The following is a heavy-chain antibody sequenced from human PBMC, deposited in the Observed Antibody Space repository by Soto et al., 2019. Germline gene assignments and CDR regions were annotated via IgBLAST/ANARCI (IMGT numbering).Heavy chain of an antibody. CDR2: ISYDGTNT. V-gene: IGHV3-30-3*01. CDR1: EFTFSTYP. CDR3: ARGASDFWNAYPEIHFFDY. D-gene: IGHD3-3*01. J-gene: IGHJ4*02. Sequence: QVLLVESGGGVVQPGRSLRLSCAASEFTFSTYPMHWVRQAPGKGLERVAVISYDGTNTYYADSVKGRFTISRDNSKNTLSLQMNSLRGDDTAVYYCARGASDFWNAYPEIHFFDYCGQGAPVFVSS.